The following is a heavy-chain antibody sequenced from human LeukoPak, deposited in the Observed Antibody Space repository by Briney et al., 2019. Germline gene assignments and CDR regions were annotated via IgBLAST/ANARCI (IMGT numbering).Heavy chain of an antibody. CDR3: AKDREGDYYGSGTYNY. CDR1: GFTFSSYA. V-gene: IGHV3-23*01. Sequence: GGSLRLSCAASGFTFSSYAMSWVRQAPGKGLEWVSAIRGSGGSTYYADSVKGRFTISRDNSENTLYLQMNSLRAEDTAVYYCAKDREGDYYGSGTYNYWGQGTLVTVSS. CDR2: IRGSGGST. D-gene: IGHD3-10*01. J-gene: IGHJ4*02.